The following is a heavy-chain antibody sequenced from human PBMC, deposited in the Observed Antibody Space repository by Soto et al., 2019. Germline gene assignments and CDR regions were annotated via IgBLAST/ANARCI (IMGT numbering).Heavy chain of an antibody. V-gene: IGHV4-31*01. CDR3: ARDHGGPPYKWFDP. D-gene: IGHD3-10*01. Sequence: SETLSLTCTVSGDSISSGGHFWTWIRQHPGKGLEWIGYIYHSGTTYYNPSLKSQVTISIDTSQNQFSLELNSVTAADTAVYYCARDHGGPPYKWFDPWGQGTLVTVSS. J-gene: IGHJ5*02. CDR2: IYHSGTT. CDR1: GDSISSGGHF.